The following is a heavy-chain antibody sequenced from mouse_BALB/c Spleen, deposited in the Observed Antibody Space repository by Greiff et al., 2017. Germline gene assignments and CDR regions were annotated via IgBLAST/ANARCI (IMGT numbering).Heavy chain of an antibody. V-gene: IGHV5-6-5*01. D-gene: IGHD1-1*01. J-gene: IGHJ2*01. Sequence: DVKLVESGGGLVKPGGSLKLSCAASGFTFSSYAMSWVRQTPEKRLEWVASISSGGSTYYPDSVKGRFTISRDNARNILYLQMSSLRSEDTAMYYCAREDYYGSSPLGYWGQGTTLTVSS. CDR2: ISSGGST. CDR1: GFTFSSYA. CDR3: AREDYYGSSPLGY.